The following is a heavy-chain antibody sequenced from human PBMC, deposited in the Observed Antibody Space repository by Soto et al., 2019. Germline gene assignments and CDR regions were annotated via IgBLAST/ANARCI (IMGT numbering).Heavy chain of an antibody. CDR3: VKDQVVDGHYYCPTELFF. J-gene: IGHJ4*02. CDR1: GFTFRSYG. D-gene: IGHD3-22*01. CDR2: ISYDGSNK. Sequence: PGGSLRLSCAASGFTFRSYGLHWLRQVACKGLQWLAIISYDGSNKNYVDSVKGRFTVSRDNSRNTLFLQMDSLRSEDTAVYYCVKDQVVDGHYYCPTELFFWGLGPLVTLSS. V-gene: IGHV3-30*18.